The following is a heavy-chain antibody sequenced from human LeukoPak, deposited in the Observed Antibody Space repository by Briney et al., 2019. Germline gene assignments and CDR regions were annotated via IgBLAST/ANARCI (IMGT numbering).Heavy chain of an antibody. CDR1: GGSISSYY. CDR2: IYTSGST. J-gene: IGHJ6*02. CDR3: ARAIGCSSTSCRRNYYYYGMDV. Sequence: SETLSLTCTVSGGSISSYYWSWIRQPAGKGLEWSGRIYTSGSTNYNPSLKSRVTMSVDTSKNQFSLKLSSVTAADTAVYYCARAIGCSSTSCRRNYYYYGMDVWGQGTTVTVSS. D-gene: IGHD2-2*01. V-gene: IGHV4-4*07.